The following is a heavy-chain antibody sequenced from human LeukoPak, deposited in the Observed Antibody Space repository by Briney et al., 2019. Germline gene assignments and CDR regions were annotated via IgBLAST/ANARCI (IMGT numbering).Heavy chain of an antibody. D-gene: IGHD5-18*01. Sequence: GGSLRLSCAASGFTFSSYGMHWVRQAPGKGLEWVAVIPYDGSNEYYADSVQGRFTISRDNSKNTLYLQMNSLRAEDTAVYYCAIHVDTAMVTLGYWGQGTLVTVSS. CDR2: IPYDGSNE. CDR3: AIHVDTAMVTLGY. V-gene: IGHV3-30*03. J-gene: IGHJ4*02. CDR1: GFTFSSYG.